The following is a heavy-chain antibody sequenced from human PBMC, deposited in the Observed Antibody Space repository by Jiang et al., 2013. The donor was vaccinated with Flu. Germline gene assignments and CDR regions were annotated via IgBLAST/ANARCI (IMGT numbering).Heavy chain of an antibody. J-gene: IGHJ3*02. Sequence: LVESGAEVKKPGSSVKVSCKASGGTFSSYAISWVRQAPGQGLEWMGGIIPIFGTANYAQKFQGRVTITADESTSTAYMELSSLRSEDTAVYYCARDGSPARLRFLEWLLGAFDIWGQGTMVTVSS. CDR2: IIPIFGTA. V-gene: IGHV1-69*01. CDR3: ARDGSPARLRFLEWLLGAFDI. CDR1: GGTFSSYA. D-gene: IGHD3-3*01.